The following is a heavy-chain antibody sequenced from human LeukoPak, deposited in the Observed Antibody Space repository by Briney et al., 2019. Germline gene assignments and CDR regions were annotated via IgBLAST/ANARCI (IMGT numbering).Heavy chain of an antibody. CDR1: GFTFSSYW. V-gene: IGHV3-74*01. D-gene: IGHD6-6*01. J-gene: IGHJ4*02. CDR2: INRDGGST. Sequence: PGGSLRLSCAASGFTFSSYWMHWVRQAPGKGLVWVSRINRDGGSTTYADSVKGRFTISRDNANNTLYLQMNSLRAEETAVYYCARALYSSSPVVDSWGQGILVTVSS. CDR3: ARALYSSSPVVDS.